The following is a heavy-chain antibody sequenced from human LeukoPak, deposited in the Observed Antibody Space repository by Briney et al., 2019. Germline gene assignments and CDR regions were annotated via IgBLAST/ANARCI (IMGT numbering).Heavy chain of an antibody. Sequence: GRSLRLSCAASGFTFSSYGMHWVRQAPGKGLEWVAVIWYDGSNKYYADSVKCRFTISRDNSKNTLYLQLNSLRAEDTAVYYCARDRGWLRPRYYFDYWGQGTLVTVSS. V-gene: IGHV3-33*01. J-gene: IGHJ4*02. CDR3: ARDRGWLRPRYYFDY. CDR2: IWYDGSNK. D-gene: IGHD5-12*01. CDR1: GFTFSSYG.